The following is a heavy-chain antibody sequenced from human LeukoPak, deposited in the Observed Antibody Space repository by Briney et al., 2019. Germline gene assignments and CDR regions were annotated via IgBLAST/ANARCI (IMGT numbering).Heavy chain of an antibody. CDR1: GFTLSSYG. D-gene: IGHD3-22*01. Sequence: GGSLRLSCAPSGFTLSSYGMHWVRPAPRKGLEWVAVISYDGSNKYYADSVKGRFTISRDNSKNTLYLQMNSLRAEDTAVYYCAKEPYYDSSGYYEIDYWGQGTLVTVSS. J-gene: IGHJ4*02. V-gene: IGHV3-30*18. CDR2: ISYDGSNK. CDR3: AKEPYYDSSGYYEIDY.